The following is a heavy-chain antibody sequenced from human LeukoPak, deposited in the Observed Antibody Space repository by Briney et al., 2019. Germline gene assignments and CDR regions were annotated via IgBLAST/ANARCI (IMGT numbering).Heavy chain of an antibody. D-gene: IGHD2-21*01. V-gene: IGHV4-59*01. Sequence: SETLSLTCAVYDGSFSGYYWSWIRQPPGKGLEWIGYIYYSGSTNYNPSLKSRVTISVDTSKNQFSLKLSSVTAADTAVYYCAREVGIPLYYMDVWGKGTTVTVSS. CDR1: DGSFSGYY. CDR3: AREVGIPLYYMDV. J-gene: IGHJ6*03. CDR2: IYYSGST.